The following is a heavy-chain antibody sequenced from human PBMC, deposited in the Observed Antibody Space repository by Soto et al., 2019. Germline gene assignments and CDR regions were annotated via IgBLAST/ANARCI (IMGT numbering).Heavy chain of an antibody. CDR2: IIPIAAIA. V-gene: IGHV1-69*02. CDR3: ARGSTLVRGAPSWFDP. CDR1: GGTFSRYT. J-gene: IGHJ5*02. Sequence: QVQLVQSGAEVKKPGSSVKVSCKASGGTFSRYTINWVRQAPGQGLEWMGRIIPIAAIANYTQKFQGRVTITVDKSSTTAYMELSSLRPDETAVYYCARGSTLVRGAPSWFDPWGQGTLVTVSS. D-gene: IGHD3-10*01.